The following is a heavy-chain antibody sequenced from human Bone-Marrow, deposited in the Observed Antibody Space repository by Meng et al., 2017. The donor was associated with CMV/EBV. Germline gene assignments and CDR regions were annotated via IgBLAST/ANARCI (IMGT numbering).Heavy chain of an antibody. CDR1: GGTFSSYA. D-gene: IGHD6-6*01. CDR2: IIPIFGTA. CDR3: ARDPGSRYSSSHLFDY. V-gene: IGHV1-69*01. J-gene: IGHJ4*02. Sequence: QVQRVQSGAEVKKPGSSVKVSCTASGGTFSSYAISWVRQAPGQGLEWMGGIIPIFGTANYAQKFQGRVTITADESTSTAYMELSSLRSEDTAVYYCARDPGSRYSSSHLFDYWGQGTLVTVSS.